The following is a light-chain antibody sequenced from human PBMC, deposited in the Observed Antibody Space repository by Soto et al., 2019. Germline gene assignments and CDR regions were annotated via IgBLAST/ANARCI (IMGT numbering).Light chain of an antibody. Sequence: DILLTQSQGTLSLSPGERATLSCWASQNVPTSYLAWYQQKSGQAPRLLIFGASSRATDIPERFSGSGSGADFTLTISRLEPEDSAVYYCHQYGSSAWTFGQGTKVEI. CDR3: HQYGSSAWT. CDR2: GAS. CDR1: QNVPTSY. J-gene: IGKJ1*01. V-gene: IGKV3-20*01.